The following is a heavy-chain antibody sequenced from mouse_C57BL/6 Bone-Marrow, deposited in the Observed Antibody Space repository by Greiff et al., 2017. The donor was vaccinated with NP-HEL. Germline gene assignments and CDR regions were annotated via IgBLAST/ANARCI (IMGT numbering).Heavy chain of an antibody. CDR3: PSYHSSVGSYAY. CDR2: IDPETGGT. Sequence: VQLQQSGAELVRPGASVTLSCKASGYTFTDYEMHWVKQTPVHGLEWIGAIDPETGGTAYNQKFKGKAILTADKSSSTAYMELRSLTSEDSAVYYCPSYHSSVGSYAYGGQGTTFTVSP. V-gene: IGHV1-15*01. CDR1: GYTFTDYE. J-gene: IGHJ2*01. D-gene: IGHD1-1*02.